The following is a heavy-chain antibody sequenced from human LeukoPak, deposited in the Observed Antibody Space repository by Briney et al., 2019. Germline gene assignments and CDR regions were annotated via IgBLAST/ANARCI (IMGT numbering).Heavy chain of an antibody. CDR2: IYYSGNT. J-gene: IGHJ4*02. CDR1: GVSISSSNSY. V-gene: IGHV4-39*01. D-gene: IGHD6-13*01. Sequence: SETLFLTCTVSGVSISSSNSYWGWVRQPPGKGLEWIGSIYYSGNTYYNASLKSQVSISIDTSKNQFSLRLTSVTAADTAVYYCARRSSSSSWLLFDYWGQGTLVTVSS. CDR3: ARRSSSSSWLLFDY.